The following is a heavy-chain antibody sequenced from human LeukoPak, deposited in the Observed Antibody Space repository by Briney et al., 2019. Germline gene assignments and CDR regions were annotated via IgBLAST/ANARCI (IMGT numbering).Heavy chain of an antibody. CDR1: GYRISDYY. D-gene: IGHD6-19*01. Sequence: ASVKGSCKASGYRISDYYLHWLRQAPGQGLEWMGWINPKTGATNYAQKFQGRVTMTRDTSIDTAYMEMNRLTSDDTAVYYCARDRQWLVLVYWGQGTLVTVSS. J-gene: IGHJ4*02. V-gene: IGHV1-2*02. CDR3: ARDRQWLVLVY. CDR2: INPKTGAT.